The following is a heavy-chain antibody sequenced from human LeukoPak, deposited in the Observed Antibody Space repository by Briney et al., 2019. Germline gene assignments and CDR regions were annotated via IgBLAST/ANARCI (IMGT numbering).Heavy chain of an antibody. Sequence: GGSLRLSCAASGFTFSSYAMSWVRQAPGKGLEWVSAISGSGDRTFYADFVKGRFTISRDNTNSTLYLQMDSLTAEDTAVYYCAKVTWGSGLDDYWGQGTLVTVPS. CDR3: AKVTWGSGLDDY. D-gene: IGHD6-19*01. V-gene: IGHV3-23*01. CDR1: GFTFSSYA. J-gene: IGHJ4*02. CDR2: ISGSGDRT.